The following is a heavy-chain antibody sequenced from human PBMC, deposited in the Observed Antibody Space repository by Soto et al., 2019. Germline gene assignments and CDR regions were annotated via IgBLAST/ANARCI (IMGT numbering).Heavy chain of an antibody. J-gene: IGHJ6*02. CDR3: VKGGEDITSPYGMDV. D-gene: IGHD2-2*01. CDR1: GFSFGTHT. Sequence: LRLSCAASGFSFGTHTLVWVRQAPGKGLEWVSYISTGGTYLEYAHSVKGRFTISRDDAADSVFLQMNSLKGDDTAVYYCVKGGEDITSPYGMDVWGQGTTVTVSS. V-gene: IGHV3-21*06. CDR2: ISTGGTYL.